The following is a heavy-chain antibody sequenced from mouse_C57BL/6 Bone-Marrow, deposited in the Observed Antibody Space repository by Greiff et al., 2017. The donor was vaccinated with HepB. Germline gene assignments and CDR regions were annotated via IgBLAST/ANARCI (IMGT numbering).Heavy chain of an antibody. CDR3: ARDQIYYDYDGAMDY. CDR1: GFSINSDCY. CDR2: TFYSGIT. Sequence: EVKLQESGPSLVRPSQTLSLTCTVTGFSINSDCYWIWIRQFPGNKLEYIGYTFYSGITYYNPSLESRTYITRDTSKNQFSLKLSSVTTEDTATYYCARDQIYYDYDGAMDYWGQGTSVTVSS. J-gene: IGHJ4*01. V-gene: IGHV3-3*01. D-gene: IGHD2-4*01.